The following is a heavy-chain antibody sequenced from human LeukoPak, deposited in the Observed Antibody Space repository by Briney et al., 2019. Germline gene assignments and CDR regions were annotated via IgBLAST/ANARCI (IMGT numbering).Heavy chain of an antibody. CDR3: ARDLDYGGRSNFDH. J-gene: IGHJ4*02. D-gene: IGHD4-23*01. V-gene: IGHV3-74*03. CDR2: IKSDGSSI. Sequence: PGGSLRLACAASGFTFSTYWMHWVRHAPGKGLVGVSRIKSDGSSIMYADSVRGRFTISRDNAKNTLYLQMNSLRAEDTAVYYCARDLDYGGRSNFDHWGQGTLVTVSS. CDR1: GFTFSTYW.